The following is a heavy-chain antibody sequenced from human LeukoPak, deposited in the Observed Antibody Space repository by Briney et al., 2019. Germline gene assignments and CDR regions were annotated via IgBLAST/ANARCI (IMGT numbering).Heavy chain of an antibody. V-gene: IGHV1-18*01. CDR2: ISAYNGNA. Sequence: GASVTVSCKASGYTFTSYGISWVRQAPGQGLEWMGWISAYNGNANYAQKLQGRVTMTTDTSTSTAYMELRSLRSDDTAVYYCARGGLYYYDSSGYQAEGFDSWGQGTLVTVSS. CDR3: ARGGLYYYDSSGYQAEGFDS. CDR1: GYTFTSYG. J-gene: IGHJ4*02. D-gene: IGHD3-22*01.